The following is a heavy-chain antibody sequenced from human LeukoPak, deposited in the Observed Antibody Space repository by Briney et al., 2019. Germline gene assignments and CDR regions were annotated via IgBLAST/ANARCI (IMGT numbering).Heavy chain of an antibody. Sequence: PGGSLRLSCTASGFTFDDYGMSWVRQAPGKGLEWVSAISGSGGDPYYADSVKGRFTIPRDSSKNTLYLQMNRLRAEDTAVYYCAKEPYSLGYGDVDYWGQGTLVAVSS. CDR3: AKEPYSLGYGDVDY. V-gene: IGHV3-23*01. D-gene: IGHD5-18*01. CDR2: ISGSGGDP. J-gene: IGHJ4*02. CDR1: GFTFDDYG.